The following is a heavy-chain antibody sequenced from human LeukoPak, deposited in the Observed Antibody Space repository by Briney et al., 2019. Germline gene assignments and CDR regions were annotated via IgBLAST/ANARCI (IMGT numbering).Heavy chain of an antibody. CDR3: ARVGRYCSSTSCYTPLGRKKNAFDI. Sequence: SETLSLTCAVSGGSISSSNWWSWVRQPPGKGLEWIGEIYHSGSTNYNPSLKSRVTIPVDKSKNQFSLKLSSVTAADTAVYYCARVGRYCSSTSCYTPLGRKKNAFDIWGQGTMVTVSS. V-gene: IGHV4-4*02. CDR2: IYHSGST. D-gene: IGHD2-2*02. J-gene: IGHJ3*02. CDR1: GGSISSSNW.